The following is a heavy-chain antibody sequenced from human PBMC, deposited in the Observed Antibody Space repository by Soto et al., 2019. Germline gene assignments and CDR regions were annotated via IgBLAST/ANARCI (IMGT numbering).Heavy chain of an antibody. V-gene: IGHV5-51*01. J-gene: IGHJ5*02. CDR3: AISDPPQIVGWFDT. Sequence: GDSLKISCKGSGYSFTSHWIGWVRQMPGKGLEWMGMIYPGDSDTRYSPSFQGQVTISADKSISTAYLQWSSLKASDTAMYYCAISDPPQIVGWFDTWGQGTLVTVSS. CDR1: GYSFTSHW. CDR2: IYPGDSDT. D-gene: IGHD6-6*01.